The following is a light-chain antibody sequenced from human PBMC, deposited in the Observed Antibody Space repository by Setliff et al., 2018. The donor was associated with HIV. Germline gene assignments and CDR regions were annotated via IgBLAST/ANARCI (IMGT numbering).Light chain of an antibody. Sequence: QPVLTQPASLSASPGASASLTCTLRSGINVGTYRIYWYQQKPGSPPQYLLRYKSDSDKQQGPGVPSRFSGSKDASANAGVLLISGLQSEDEADYYCMIWHSSAYVFGTGTKV. V-gene: IGLV5-45*01. J-gene: IGLJ1*01. CDR3: MIWHSSAYV. CDR2: YKSDSDK. CDR1: SGINVGTYR.